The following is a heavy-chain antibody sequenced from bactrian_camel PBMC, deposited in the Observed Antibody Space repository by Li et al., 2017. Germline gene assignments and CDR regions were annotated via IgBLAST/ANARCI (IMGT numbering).Heavy chain of an antibody. CDR1: GHTSDDYC. CDR2: INKGGGNP. D-gene: IGHD3*01. V-gene: IGHV3S1*01. Sequence: HVQLVESGGGSVQPGGSLRLSCVVSGHTSDDYCMAWFRQAPGKERQGVARINKGGGNPYYVNSVRGRFTVSRDNAKDTLYLQMNSLKIEDTAVYYCALGSSRQATMTARGKGTQVTVS. J-gene: IGHJ4*01.